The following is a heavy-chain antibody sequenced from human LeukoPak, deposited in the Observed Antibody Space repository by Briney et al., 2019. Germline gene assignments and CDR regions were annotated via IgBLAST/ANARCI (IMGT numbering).Heavy chain of an antibody. D-gene: IGHD5-24*01. CDR3: AARRDGYNFVDAFDI. V-gene: IGHV3-53*01. Sequence: GGPLSLSCAASGFTVSSNYMSWVRRAPGKGLEWVSVIYSGGSTYYADSVKGRFTISRDNSKNTLYLQMNSLRAEDTAVYYCAARRDGYNFVDAFDIWGQGTMVTVSS. CDR1: GFTVSSNY. CDR2: IYSGGST. J-gene: IGHJ3*02.